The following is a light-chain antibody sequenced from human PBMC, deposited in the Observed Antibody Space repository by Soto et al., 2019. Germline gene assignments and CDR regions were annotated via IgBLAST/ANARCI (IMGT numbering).Light chain of an antibody. Sequence: VLTQSPATLSLSPGERATLSCRASQSIRNYLAWYQQKPGQAPRLLIYDASSRVTGVPARFSGSGSGTDFTLTISSLESEDFAVYYCQQRSNWPTFGQGTRLEIK. V-gene: IGKV3-11*01. J-gene: IGKJ5*01. CDR2: DAS. CDR3: QQRSNWPT. CDR1: QSIRNY.